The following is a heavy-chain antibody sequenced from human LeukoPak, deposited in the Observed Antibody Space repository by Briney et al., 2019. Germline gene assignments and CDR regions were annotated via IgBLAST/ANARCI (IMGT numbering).Heavy chain of an antibody. CDR1: GYTFTSYA. CDR3: ARGRRLVVVAANGFNWFDP. V-gene: IGHV7-4-1*02. D-gene: IGHD2-15*01. CDR2: INTNTGNP. J-gene: IGHJ5*02. Sequence: ASVKVSCKASGYTFTSYAMNWVRQAPGQGLEWMGWINTNTGNPTYAQGFTGRFVFSLDTSVSTAYLQISGLKAEDTAVYYCARGRRLVVVAANGFNWFDPWGQGTLVTVSS.